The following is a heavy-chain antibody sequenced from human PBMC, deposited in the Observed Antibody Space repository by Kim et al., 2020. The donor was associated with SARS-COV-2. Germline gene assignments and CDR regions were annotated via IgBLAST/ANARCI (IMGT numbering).Heavy chain of an antibody. CDR3: AKYDTTRTGPADY. V-gene: IGHV3-23*01. Sequence: GGSLRLSCAASGFTFATSSMTWVRQVPGRGLEWVSAIGPTGTNTYYPDTVRGRFTASRDNSKNIRYMQMTSLRPEDTAVYYCAKYDTTRTGPADYWGQGTLVTVSS. CDR1: GFTFATSS. J-gene: IGHJ4*02. CDR2: IGPTGTNT. D-gene: IGHD3-22*01.